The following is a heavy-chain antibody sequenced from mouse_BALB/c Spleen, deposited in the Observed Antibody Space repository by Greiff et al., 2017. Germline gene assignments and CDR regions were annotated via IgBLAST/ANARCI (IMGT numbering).Heavy chain of an antibody. J-gene: IGHJ2*01. CDR2: ISSGSSTI. V-gene: IGHV5-17*02. D-gene: IGHD2-14*01. CDR3: ARWYGYFDY. CDR1: GFTFSSFG. Sequence: EVQGVESGGGLVQPGGSRKLSCAASGFTFSSFGMHWVRQAPEKGLEWVAYISSGSSTIYYADTVKGRFTISRDNPKNTLFLQMTSLRSEDTAMYYCARWYGYFDYWGQGTTLTVSS.